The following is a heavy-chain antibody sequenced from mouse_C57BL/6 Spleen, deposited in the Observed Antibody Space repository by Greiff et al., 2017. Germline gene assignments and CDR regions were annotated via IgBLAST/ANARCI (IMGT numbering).Heavy chain of an antibody. D-gene: IGHD1-1*02. Sequence: EVQLQQSGPELVKPGASVKMSCKASGYTFTDYNMHWVKQSNGKSLEWIGYINPNNGGTSYNQKFKGKATLTVNKSSSTAYMELRSLTSEDSAVYYCAKGTYYGPDYWGQGTTLTVSS. J-gene: IGHJ2*01. CDR3: AKGTYYGPDY. V-gene: IGHV1-22*01. CDR2: INPNNGGT. CDR1: GYTFTDYN.